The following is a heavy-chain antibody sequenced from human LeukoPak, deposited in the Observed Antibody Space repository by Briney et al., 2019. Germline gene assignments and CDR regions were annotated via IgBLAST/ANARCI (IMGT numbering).Heavy chain of an antibody. J-gene: IGHJ5*02. Sequence: PSETLSLTCTVSGGSISTYYWSWIRQPPGKGLEWIGHIYYSGSTNYNPSLKSRVTISVDTSKKQFSLKLSSVTAADTAVYYCARGGNCGGGTCYSDRGWFDPWGQGTLVTVSS. CDR2: IYYSGST. V-gene: IGHV4-59*01. CDR3: ARGGNCGGGTCYSDRGWFDP. D-gene: IGHD2-15*01. CDR1: GGSISTYY.